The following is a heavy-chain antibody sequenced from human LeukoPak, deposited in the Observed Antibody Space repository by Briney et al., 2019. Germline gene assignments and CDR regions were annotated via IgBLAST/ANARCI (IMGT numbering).Heavy chain of an antibody. D-gene: IGHD6-13*01. CDR2: INTNTGNP. V-gene: IGHV7-4-1*02. CDR3: ATDKYSNSGGKVHWFDP. J-gene: IGHJ5*02. Sequence: ASVKVSCKASGYTFTSYAMNWVRQAPGQGLEWMRWINTNTGNPTYAQGFTGRFVFSLDTSVSTAYLQISSLKAEDTAVYYCATDKYSNSGGKVHWFDPWGQGTLVTVSS. CDR1: GYTFTSYA.